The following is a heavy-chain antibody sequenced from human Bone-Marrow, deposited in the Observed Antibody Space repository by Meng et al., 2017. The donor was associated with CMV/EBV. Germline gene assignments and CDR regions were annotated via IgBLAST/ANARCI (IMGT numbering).Heavy chain of an antibody. Sequence: GESLKISCAASGFTFNNYAMSWVRQAPGKGLEWVSTFSGGLDTTYYADSVRGRFTISRDNSKNTLSLQMNSLRAEDTAVYYCAREGSGWSGALPYYYYGMDVWGQGTTVTVSS. J-gene: IGHJ6*02. CDR3: AREGSGWSGALPYYYYGMDV. D-gene: IGHD3-3*01. CDR2: FSGGLDTT. CDR1: GFTFNNYA. V-gene: IGHV3-23*01.